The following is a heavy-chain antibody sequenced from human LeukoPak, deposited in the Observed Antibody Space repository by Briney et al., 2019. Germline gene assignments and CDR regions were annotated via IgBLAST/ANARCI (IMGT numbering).Heavy chain of an antibody. CDR2: IYYSGST. CDR3: ARAVAGNYFDY. Sequence: SETLSLTCTVSGESISGFYWTWIRQPPGKGLEWIGYIYYSGSTNYNPSLKSRVTISVDTSKNQFSLKLSSVTAADTAVYYCARAVAGNYFDYWGQGTLVTVSS. J-gene: IGHJ4*02. V-gene: IGHV4-59*12. D-gene: IGHD1-14*01. CDR1: GESISGFY.